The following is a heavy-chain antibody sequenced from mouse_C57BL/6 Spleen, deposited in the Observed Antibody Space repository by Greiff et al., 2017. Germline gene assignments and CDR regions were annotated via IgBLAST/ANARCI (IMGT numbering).Heavy chain of an antibody. V-gene: IGHV1-69*01. Sequence: QVQLKQPGAELVMPGASVKLSCKASGYTFTSYWMHWVKQRPGQGLEWIGEIDPSDSYTNYNQKFKGKSTLTVDKSSSTAYMQLSSLTSEDSAVYYCAVGSSRWYFDVWGTGTTVTVAS. CDR1: GYTFTSYW. CDR3: AVGSSRWYFDV. J-gene: IGHJ1*03. D-gene: IGHD1-1*01. CDR2: IDPSDSYT.